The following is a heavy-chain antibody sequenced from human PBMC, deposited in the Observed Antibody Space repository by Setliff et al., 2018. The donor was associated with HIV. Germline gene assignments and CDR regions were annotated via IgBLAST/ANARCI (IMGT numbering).Heavy chain of an antibody. J-gene: IGHJ3*02. CDR2: IIPIVGTP. CDR3: ARHCNAGTCYFYI. V-gene: IGHV1-69*13. Sequence: SVKVSCKASGGTFRNYAISWVRQAPGQGLEWMGGIIPIVGTPHYAQKFQGRITITADESTNTAYMELSSLRSEDTAIYYCARHCNAGTCYFYIWGQGTMVTVSS. CDR1: GGTFRNYA. D-gene: IGHD2-15*01.